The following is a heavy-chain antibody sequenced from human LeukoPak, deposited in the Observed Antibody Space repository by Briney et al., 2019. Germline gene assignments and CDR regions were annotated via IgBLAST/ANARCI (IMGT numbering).Heavy chain of an antibody. CDR2: INHSGST. CDR3: ARVGREGYSSSWHADY. J-gene: IGHJ4*02. D-gene: IGHD6-13*01. Sequence: SETLSLTCAVYGGSFSGYYWSWIRQPPGKGPEWIGEINHSGSTNYNPSLKSRVTISVDTSKNQFSLKLSSVTAADTAVYYCARVGREGYSSSWHADYWGQGTLVTVSS. CDR1: GGSFSGYY. V-gene: IGHV4-34*01.